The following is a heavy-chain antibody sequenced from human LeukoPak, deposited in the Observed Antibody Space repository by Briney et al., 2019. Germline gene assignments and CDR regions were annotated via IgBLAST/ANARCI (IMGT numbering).Heavy chain of an antibody. J-gene: IGHJ6*02. CDR1: GASMTSNY. CDR2: IYYSGST. V-gene: IGHV4-59*01. CDR3: ARTLWFGDYYYYYGMDV. D-gene: IGHD3-10*01. Sequence: PSETLSLTCTVSGASMTSNYWNWIRQPPGKGLEWIGYIYYSGSTNYNPSLKSRVTISVDTSKNQFSLKLSSVTAADTAVYYCARTLWFGDYYYYYGMDVWGQGTTVTVSS.